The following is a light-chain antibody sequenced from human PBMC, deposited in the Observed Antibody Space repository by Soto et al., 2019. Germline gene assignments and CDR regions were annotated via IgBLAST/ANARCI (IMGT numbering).Light chain of an antibody. V-gene: IGKV1-6*01. CDR1: QDIRTE. CDR3: LQDFKYPRT. J-gene: IGKJ1*01. Sequence: AIQMTQSPSSLSASVGDRVTITCRASQDIRTELGWYQQKPGKAPRLLIYGTFSLQSGVPSRFSGSGSGTDFTLTISCLQPDDFATYYCLQDFKYPRTFGQGTKVEVK. CDR2: GTF.